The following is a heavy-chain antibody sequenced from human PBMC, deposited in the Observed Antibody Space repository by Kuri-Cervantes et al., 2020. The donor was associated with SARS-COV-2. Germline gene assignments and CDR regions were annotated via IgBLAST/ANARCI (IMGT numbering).Heavy chain of an antibody. J-gene: IGHJ3*02. CDR2: ISGSGGST. V-gene: IGHV3-23*01. Sequence: GESLKISCAASGFTFSSYAMSWVRQAPGKGLEWVSAISGSGGSTYYADSVKGRFTISRDNSKNTLYLQMNSLRAEDTAVYYCAKDRTWELLDGDAFDIWGQGTMVTVSS. D-gene: IGHD1-26*01. CDR3: AKDRTWELLDGDAFDI. CDR1: GFTFSSYA.